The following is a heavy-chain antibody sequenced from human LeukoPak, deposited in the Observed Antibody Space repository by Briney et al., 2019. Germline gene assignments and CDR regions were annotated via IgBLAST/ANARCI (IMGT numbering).Heavy chain of an antibody. CDR2: IYYSGST. D-gene: IGHD3-10*01. J-gene: IGHJ4*02. CDR1: GGSISSGDYY. V-gene: IGHV4-30-4*01. Sequence: SQTLSLTCTVSGGSISSGDYYWSWIRQPPGKGLEWIGYIYYSGSTYYNPSLKSRVTISVDTSENQFSLKLSSVTAADTAVYYCARTEFGELSPIDYWGQGTLVTVSS. CDR3: ARTEFGELSPIDY.